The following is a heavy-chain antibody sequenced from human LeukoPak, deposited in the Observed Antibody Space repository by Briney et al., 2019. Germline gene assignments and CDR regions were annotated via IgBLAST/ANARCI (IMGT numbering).Heavy chain of an antibody. CDR1: GFTFDDYA. V-gene: IGHV3-9*01. D-gene: IGHD3-9*01. Sequence: GGSLRLSCAASGFTFDDYAMPWVRHAPGKGLEWVSGISWNSGCIGYADSVKGRFTISRDNAKNSLYLQMNSLRAEDTALYYCAKVNYDILTGYPDYWGQGTLVTVSS. J-gene: IGHJ4*02. CDR2: ISWNSGCI. CDR3: AKVNYDILTGYPDY.